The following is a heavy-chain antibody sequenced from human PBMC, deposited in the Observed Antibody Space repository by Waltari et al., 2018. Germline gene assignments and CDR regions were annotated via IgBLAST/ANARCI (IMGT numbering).Heavy chain of an antibody. V-gene: IGHV1-69*12. CDR2: IIPIFDTA. CDR1: RGIVSSYA. CDR3: AGGGY. J-gene: IGHJ4*02. Sequence: QVQLVQCGAAVKKPGSSVKVPCKASRGIVSSYAISGVRQAPGQRLEWMGGIIPIFDTANNAQKFQGRVTITADESTSTAYRELSSLRSEDTAVYYCAGGGYWGQGTLVTVSS.